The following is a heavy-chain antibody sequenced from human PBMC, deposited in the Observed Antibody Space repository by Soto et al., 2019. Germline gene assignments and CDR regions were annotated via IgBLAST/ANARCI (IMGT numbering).Heavy chain of an antibody. CDR1: GGTCKTES. V-gene: IGHV1-69*13. CDR3: ARGHEYGGTSDDFDT. Sequence: GASVKVSCKYSGGTCKTESINWVRQAPGQVLEWMGGILPIFGTADYAPIFQGRVTITADEATRTAYMELSSLRSQDTAVYFCARGHEYGGTSDDFDTWGQGTMVTVSS. D-gene: IGHD4-17*01. J-gene: IGHJ3*02. CDR2: ILPIFGTA.